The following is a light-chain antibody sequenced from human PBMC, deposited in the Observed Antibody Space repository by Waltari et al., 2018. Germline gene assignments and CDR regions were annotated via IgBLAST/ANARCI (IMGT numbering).Light chain of an antibody. CDR1: ESLLIHDGKTY. Sequence: DVVMTQSPVSLSVTLGQPASISCRCSESLLIHDGKTYLNWFHQRPGQSPRGLIYQVSERESGVPDRFSGSGSGADFTLKISRVEAEDAGLYFCMLRTRPWTFGPGTKVEIK. V-gene: IGKV2-30*01. J-gene: IGKJ1*01. CDR3: MLRTRPWT. CDR2: QVS.